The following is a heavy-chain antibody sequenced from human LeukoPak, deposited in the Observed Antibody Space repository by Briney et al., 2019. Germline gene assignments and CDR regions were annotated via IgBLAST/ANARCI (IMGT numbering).Heavy chain of an antibody. J-gene: IGHJ3*02. CDR3: AGASDSYDSGVQRTSEI. D-gene: IGHD3-22*01. CDR1: GGFNSRYS. V-gene: IGHV4-59*01. CDR2: IYYSGST. Sequence: SETLSLTCTFSGGFNSRYSWNAMRQPPGKGLEWIGYIYYSGSTNYNPSLKSRVTISLDTPKSQLSLRLSSVTAADPAVYYCAGASDSYDSGVQRTSEIRGQGTMVTVSS.